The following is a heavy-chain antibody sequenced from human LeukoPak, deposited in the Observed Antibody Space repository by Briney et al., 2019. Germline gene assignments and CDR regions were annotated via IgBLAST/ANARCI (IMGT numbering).Heavy chain of an antibody. J-gene: IGHJ3*01. Sequence: GGSLRLSCAVSGFIFSDHYLDWVRQPPGRGLEWVGRSRIKTDGYITQYAASVTGRFTISRDESKNSPYLHMNSLRSEDTAVYFCVRGHNSFDLWGQGTMVTGSS. CDR3: VRGHNSFDL. CDR1: GFIFSDHY. V-gene: IGHV3-72*01. CDR2: SRIKTDGYIT. D-gene: IGHD1-20*01.